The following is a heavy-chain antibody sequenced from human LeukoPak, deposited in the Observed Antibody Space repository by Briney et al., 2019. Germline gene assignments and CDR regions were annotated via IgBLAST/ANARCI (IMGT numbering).Heavy chain of an antibody. D-gene: IGHD6-13*01. CDR1: GGSISGGSYY. J-gene: IGHJ5*02. CDR2: IYSSGST. CDR3: ARGSIAASGAKWFDP. Sequence: SETLSLTCSVSGGSISGGSYYWSGIRQPAGKGLEWVGRIYSSGSTNYNPSLKSRVTMSVDTSKNQFSLKVSSVIAADTAVYYCARGSIAASGAKWFDPWGHGTLVTVSS. V-gene: IGHV4-61*02.